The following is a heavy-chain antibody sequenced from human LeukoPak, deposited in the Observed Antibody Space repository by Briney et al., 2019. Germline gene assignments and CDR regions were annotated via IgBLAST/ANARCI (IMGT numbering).Heavy chain of an antibody. J-gene: IGHJ3*01. D-gene: IGHD5-24*01. Sequence: GGSLRLSCAASGVTVSSNYMSWVRQAPGQRLGWVSVIYSGGSTYYADSVKGRFTISRDNSKHTLYLQMNSLRAEDTAVYYCAIDRDYAFDLWGQGTMLTVSS. CDR1: GVTVSSNY. V-gene: IGHV3-53*01. CDR3: AIDRDYAFDL. CDR2: IYSGGST.